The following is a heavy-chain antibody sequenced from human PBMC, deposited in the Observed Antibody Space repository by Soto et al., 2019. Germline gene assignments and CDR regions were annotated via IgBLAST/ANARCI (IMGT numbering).Heavy chain of an antibody. CDR1: GFTFSDHY. V-gene: IGHV3-72*01. Sequence: EVQLVESGGGLVQPGGSLRLSCAASGFTFSDHYMDWVRQAPGKGLEWVGRTRNKANSYTTEYAASVKGRFTISRDDSKNSLYLQMNSLKTEDTAVYYCARGGYCSGVSCPSDYYGMDVWGQGTTVTVSS. J-gene: IGHJ6*02. CDR3: ARGGYCSGVSCPSDYYGMDV. CDR2: TRNKANSYTT. D-gene: IGHD2-15*01.